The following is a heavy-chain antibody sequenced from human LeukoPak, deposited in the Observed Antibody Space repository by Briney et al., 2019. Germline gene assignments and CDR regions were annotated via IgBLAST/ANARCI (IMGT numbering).Heavy chain of an antibody. D-gene: IGHD2-15*01. V-gene: IGHV4-34*01. CDR2: INHSGST. CDR3: ARARCSGDSCYTGYY. J-gene: IGHJ4*02. CDR1: GGSLNYFY. Sequence: SETLSLTCAVSGGSLNYFYWNWTRKPPGGGLEWFGEINHSGSTNYNPSLKSRVTMSVDTSKNQISLKMSSVTAADTAVYFCARARCSGDSCYTGYYWGQGTLVTVSS.